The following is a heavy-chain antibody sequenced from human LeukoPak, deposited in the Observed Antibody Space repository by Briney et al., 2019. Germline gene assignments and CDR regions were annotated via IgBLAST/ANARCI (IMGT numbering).Heavy chain of an antibody. CDR3: AKDESPRIAADNY. D-gene: IGHD6-25*01. CDR1: RGSISTYY. Sequence: SETLSLTCTVSRGSISTYYWNWIRQPPGKGLEWIGYIYYTGTTDYNPSLKSRVTMSVDTSKNQFSLKLSSVTTADTAVYYCAKDESPRIAADNYWGQGTLVTVSS. CDR2: IYYTGTT. V-gene: IGHV4-59*01. J-gene: IGHJ4*02.